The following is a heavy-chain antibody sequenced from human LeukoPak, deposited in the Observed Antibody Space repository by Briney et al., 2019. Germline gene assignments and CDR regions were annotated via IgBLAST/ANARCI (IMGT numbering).Heavy chain of an antibody. J-gene: IGHJ4*02. V-gene: IGHV1-18*01. D-gene: IGHD1-26*01. Sequence: ASVKVSCKASGYTFTNYGISWVRQAPGQGLEWMGWISAYNGNTNYAQKLQGRVTMTTDTSTSTAYMELRSLRSDDTAVYYCARASQWELGAFFDYWGQGTLVTVSS. CDR1: GYTFTNYG. CDR2: ISAYNGNT. CDR3: ARASQWELGAFFDY.